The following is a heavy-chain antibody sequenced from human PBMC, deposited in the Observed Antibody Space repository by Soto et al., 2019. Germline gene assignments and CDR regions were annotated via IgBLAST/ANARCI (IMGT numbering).Heavy chain of an antibody. Sequence: SETLSLTCPASGGYIGSSSYYWGWIRQPPGKGLEWIGSIYYSGSTYYNPSLKSRVTISVDTSKNQFSLKLSSVTAADTAVYYCARHSSGWYLADYWGQGTLVTVSS. CDR1: GGYIGSSSYY. J-gene: IGHJ4*02. V-gene: IGHV4-39*01. CDR2: IYYSGST. D-gene: IGHD6-19*01. CDR3: ARHSSGWYLADY.